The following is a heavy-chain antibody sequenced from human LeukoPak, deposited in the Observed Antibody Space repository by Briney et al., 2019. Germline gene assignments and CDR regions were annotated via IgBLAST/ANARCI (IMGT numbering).Heavy chain of an antibody. Sequence: GGSLRLSCAASGLTFSNYAMMWVRQAPGKGLEWVSAIFASGGDTRYADSVRGRFTISGDNSRNTLFLQMNSLTADDTAVYYCAKDPNGDYVGAFDFWGQGTMVTVSS. CDR1: GLTFSNYA. CDR3: AKDPNGDYVGAFDF. V-gene: IGHV3-23*01. J-gene: IGHJ3*01. CDR2: IFASGGDT. D-gene: IGHD4-17*01.